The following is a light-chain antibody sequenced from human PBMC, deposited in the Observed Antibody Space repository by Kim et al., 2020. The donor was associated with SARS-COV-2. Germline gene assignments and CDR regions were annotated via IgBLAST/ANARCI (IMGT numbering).Light chain of an antibody. CDR2: AAS. CDR3: QQSYTPPYT. Sequence: DIQMTQSPSSLSAPVGDTVNITCLASQTILTYLNWYQQKSGTAPKLLIYAASGLHTGVPSRFTGSGSGTHFTLSIGFLQPEDFALYYCQQSYTPPYTFGQGTKLEI. V-gene: IGKV1-39*01. CDR1: QTILTY. J-gene: IGKJ2*01.